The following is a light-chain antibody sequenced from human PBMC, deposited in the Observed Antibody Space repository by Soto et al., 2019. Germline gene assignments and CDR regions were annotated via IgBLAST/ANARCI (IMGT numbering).Light chain of an antibody. V-gene: IGLV2-23*01. CDR3: CSYAGSSTYVV. CDR2: EGS. CDR1: SSDVGSYNL. Sequence: QSVLTQTASVSGSPGQSITISCTGTSSDVGSYNLVSWYQQHPGKAHKLMIYEGSKRPSGVSNRFSGSKSGNTASLTISGLQAEDEGDYYCCSYAGSSTYVVFGGGTKLTVL. J-gene: IGLJ2*01.